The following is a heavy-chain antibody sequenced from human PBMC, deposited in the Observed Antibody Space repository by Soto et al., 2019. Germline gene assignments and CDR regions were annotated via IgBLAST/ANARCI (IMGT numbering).Heavy chain of an antibody. D-gene: IGHD4-4*01. CDR1: GDTFRSNG. J-gene: IGHJ5*01. Sequence: QVQLVQSGTEVTKPGSSVQVSCKVSGDTFRSNGISWVRQVPGQGLDWMGGIIPIYGTVNYALKFLGRVTITADKSTSTAYMELSGLRPEDTGVYYCAGDGGVTGRTTIRDSWGQGTVVTVSP. CDR3: AGDGGVTGRTTIRDS. V-gene: IGHV1-69*14. CDR2: IIPIYGTV.